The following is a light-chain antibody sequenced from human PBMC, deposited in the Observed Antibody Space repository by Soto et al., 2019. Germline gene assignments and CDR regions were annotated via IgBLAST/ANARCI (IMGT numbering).Light chain of an antibody. V-gene: IGKV3-15*01. CDR1: QSVSSN. J-gene: IGKJ2*01. CDR3: QQYNNWPPRYT. CDR2: GAS. Sequence: EIVMTQSPATLSVSPGERATLSCRASQSVSSNLAWYQQKPGQAPRLLIYGASTRATGIPARFSGSGSGTEFTLTISSLQSEEVAVYYCQQYNNWPPRYTFGQGTKLEIK.